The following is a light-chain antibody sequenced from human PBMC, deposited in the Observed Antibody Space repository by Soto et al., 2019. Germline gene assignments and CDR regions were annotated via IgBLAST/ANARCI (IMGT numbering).Light chain of an antibody. J-gene: IGKJ1*01. CDR1: QSVSSN. Sequence: EIVMTQSPATLSVSPGERATLSCRASQSVSSNLAWYQQKPGQAPRLLIYGASTRATGIPARFSGSGSGTEFTLTISSLQSEDFAVYYCPQYNNWPPWTFGQGTKVEI. CDR2: GAS. V-gene: IGKV3-15*01. CDR3: PQYNNWPPWT.